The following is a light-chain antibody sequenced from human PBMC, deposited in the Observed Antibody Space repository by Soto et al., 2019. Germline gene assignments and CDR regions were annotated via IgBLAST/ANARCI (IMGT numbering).Light chain of an antibody. Sequence: EIVLTQSPGTLSLSPGERATLSCRASQSVSGSYLAWYQQKPGQAPRLLIYGASSRATGIPDRFSGSGSGTDFNLTISRLETEDFAVYYCQQYGSSPQTFGQGTKLDIK. CDR3: QQYGSSPQT. J-gene: IGKJ1*01. V-gene: IGKV3-20*01. CDR2: GAS. CDR1: QSVSGSY.